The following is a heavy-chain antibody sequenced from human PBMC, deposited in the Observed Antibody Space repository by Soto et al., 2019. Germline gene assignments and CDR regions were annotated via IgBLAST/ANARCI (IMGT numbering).Heavy chain of an antibody. D-gene: IGHD3-10*01. CDR2: IDDGGST. J-gene: IGHJ6*02. CDR1: GVSSGNYK. CDR3: GRQGFGNLHGLVDV. Sequence: QVQLQESGPGLVNPSETLSLTCTVSGVSSGNYKWSWIRQSPGKGLEWIGYIDDGGSTSYNPSLKSRVTMSVDTSTRQFSLNLRSVTAADTAVYYCGRQGFGNLHGLVDVWGQGTTVTVSS. V-gene: IGHV4-59*08.